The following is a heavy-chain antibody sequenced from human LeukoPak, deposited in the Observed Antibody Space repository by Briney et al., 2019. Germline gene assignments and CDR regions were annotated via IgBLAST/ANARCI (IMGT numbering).Heavy chain of an antibody. D-gene: IGHD3-10*01. Sequence: SGGSLRLSCVASGFTFNIYGMSWVRQAPGKGLEWVSSVGGGDDIHYADSVKGRFTGYRDNAKNTVYLQMNSLRAEDTAVYYCAKDLWVTMVRGVIGLFDYWGQGTLVTVSS. CDR2: VGGGDDI. V-gene: IGHV3-23*01. CDR3: AKDLWVTMVRGVIGLFDY. CDR1: GFTFNIYG. J-gene: IGHJ4*02.